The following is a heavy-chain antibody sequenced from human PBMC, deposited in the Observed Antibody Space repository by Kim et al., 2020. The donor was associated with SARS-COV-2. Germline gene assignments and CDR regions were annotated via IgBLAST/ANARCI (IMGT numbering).Heavy chain of an antibody. V-gene: IGHV3-11*05. J-gene: IGHJ4*02. Sequence: VKGRLPISGDNAKNTLYLKMNSLRAEDTAVYYCARARWGYEVPVEPYFDYWGQGTLVTVSS. D-gene: IGHD5-12*01. CDR3: ARARWGYEVPVEPYFDY.